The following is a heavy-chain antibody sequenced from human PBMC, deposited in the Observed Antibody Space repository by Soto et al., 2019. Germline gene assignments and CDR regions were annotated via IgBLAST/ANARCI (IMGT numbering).Heavy chain of an antibody. Sequence: GGSLRLSCAASGFTFSSYVMSWVRQAPGKGLEWVSAISGSGGSTYYADSVKGRFTISRDSSKNTLYLQMNTLRSEDTAVYYCASTTYGDLFDYGGQGNLVTVSS. V-gene: IGHV3-23*01. CDR1: GFTFSSYV. CDR3: ASTTYGDLFDY. CDR2: ISGSGGST. D-gene: IGHD4-17*01. J-gene: IGHJ4*02.